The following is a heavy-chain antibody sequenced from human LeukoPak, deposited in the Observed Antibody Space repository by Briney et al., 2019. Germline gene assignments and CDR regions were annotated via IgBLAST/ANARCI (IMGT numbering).Heavy chain of an antibody. CDR3: AHKVPAARFDY. J-gene: IGHJ4*02. CDR2: IYWDDDK. CDR1: GFSLSTSGVG. D-gene: IGHD2-2*01. Sequence: KESGPTLVKPTQTLTLTCPFSGFSLSTSGVGVGWIRQPPGKALEWLALIYWDDDKRYSPSLKNRLTITKDTSKNQVVLTMTNMDPVDTATYYCAHKVPAARFDYWGQGTLVTVSS. V-gene: IGHV2-5*02.